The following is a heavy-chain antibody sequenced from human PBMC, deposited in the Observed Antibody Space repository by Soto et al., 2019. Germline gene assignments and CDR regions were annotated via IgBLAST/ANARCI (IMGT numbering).Heavy chain of an antibody. J-gene: IGHJ4*02. CDR3: ARTNYYDSSGYYFDY. V-gene: IGHV1-18*01. D-gene: IGHD3-22*01. CDR1: GYTFTSYG. Sequence: ASVKVSCKASGYTFTSYGISWVRQAPGQGLEWMGWISAYNGNTNYAQKLQGRVTMTTDTSTSTAYMELRSLRSDDTAVYYCARTNYYDSSGYYFDYWGQGTLVTVSS. CDR2: ISAYNGNT.